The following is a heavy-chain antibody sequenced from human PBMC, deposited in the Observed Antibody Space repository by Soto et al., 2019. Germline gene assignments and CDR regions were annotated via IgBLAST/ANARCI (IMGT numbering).Heavy chain of an antibody. CDR2: IYWDDDK. CDR1: GFSLSTSGVG. D-gene: IGHD1-26*01. J-gene: IGHJ4*02. Sequence: QITLKESGPTLVKPTQTLTLTCTFSGFSLSTSGVGVGWLRQPPGKALEWLALIYWDDDKRYSPSLKRRLTITGAASKGQGVLTMTNLDPVDTATYYCAHRRSGSYFDYWGQGTLVTVSS. V-gene: IGHV2-5*02. CDR3: AHRRSGSYFDY.